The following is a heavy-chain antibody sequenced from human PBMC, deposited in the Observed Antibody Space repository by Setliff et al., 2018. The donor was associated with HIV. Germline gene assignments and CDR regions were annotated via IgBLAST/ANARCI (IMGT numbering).Heavy chain of an antibody. Sequence: PGGSLRLSCAASGFTFSSYSMNWVRQAPGKGLEWVSYISSSSSTNYADFVKGRFTISRDSSKNTLDLQMNSLRGEDTAVYYCARVSGYGLRGFDPWGQGTLVTVSS. CDR1: GFTFSSYS. CDR2: ISSSSST. V-gene: IGHV3-48*01. D-gene: IGHD5-12*01. CDR3: ARVSGYGLRGFDP. J-gene: IGHJ5*02.